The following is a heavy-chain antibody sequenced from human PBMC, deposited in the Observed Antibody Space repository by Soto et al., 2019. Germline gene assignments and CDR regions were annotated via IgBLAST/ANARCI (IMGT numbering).Heavy chain of an antibody. CDR3: APLSVSLSGPYGINV. CDR2: MFYSGLT. V-gene: IGHV4-39*01. CDR1: GYSVTSSDYY. D-gene: IGHD1-26*01. Sequence: SETLSLTCSASGYSVTSSDYYWAWIRQPPGKGLEWIGSMFYSGLTYYNPSLKSRVTLSVDTSKNQFSVRLNSVTAADTAVYYCAPLSVSLSGPYGINVWGQGTPVTVYS. J-gene: IGHJ6*02.